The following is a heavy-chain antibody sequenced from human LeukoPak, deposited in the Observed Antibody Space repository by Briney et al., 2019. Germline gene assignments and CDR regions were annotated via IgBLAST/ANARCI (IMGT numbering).Heavy chain of an antibody. J-gene: IGHJ4*02. CDR1: GYSISSGYY. V-gene: IGHV4-38-2*02. CDR3: ARAPSGVSFDY. D-gene: IGHD1-26*01. Sequence: PSETLSLTCTVSGYSISSGYYFAWIRQPPGKGLEWIGSVYYSGSTYYHPSLKSRVTISIDTSKNQFSLNLNSVTAADTAVYYCARAPSGVSFDYWGQGTLVTVSS. CDR2: VYYSGST.